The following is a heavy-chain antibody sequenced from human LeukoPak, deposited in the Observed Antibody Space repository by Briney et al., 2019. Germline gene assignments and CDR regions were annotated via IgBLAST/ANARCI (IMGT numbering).Heavy chain of an antibody. V-gene: IGHV4-61*05. J-gene: IGHJ3*02. CDR1: GGSISSSSYY. CDR3: ARHDSRGGAYDI. D-gene: IGHD3-22*01. CDR2: ISYSGSP. Sequence: SETLSLTCTVSGGSISSSSYYWGWIRQTPGKGLEWIAWISYSGSPTYNPSLRSQVTMSVDTSMNQFSLKLTSVTAVDTAVYYCARHDSRGGAYDIWGQGTMVTVSS.